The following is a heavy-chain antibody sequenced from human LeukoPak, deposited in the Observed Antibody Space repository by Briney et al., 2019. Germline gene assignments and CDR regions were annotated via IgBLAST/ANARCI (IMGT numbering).Heavy chain of an antibody. J-gene: IGHJ3*02. V-gene: IGHV4-59*01. CDR1: GGSFSGYY. Sequence: SETLSLTCDVYGGSFSGYYWSWIRQPPGKGLEWIGYIYDSGSTNYNPSLKSRVTISVDTSKNQFSLKLSSVTAADTAVFYCASLTTADAFDIWGQGTMVTVSS. D-gene: IGHD3-22*01. CDR3: ASLTTADAFDI. CDR2: IYDSGST.